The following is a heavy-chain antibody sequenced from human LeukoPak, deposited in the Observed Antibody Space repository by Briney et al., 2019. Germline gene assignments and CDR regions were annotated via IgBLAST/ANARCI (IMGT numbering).Heavy chain of an antibody. J-gene: IGHJ5*02. Sequence: ASVKVSCKASGYTFTGYYMHWVRQAPGQGLEWVGRINPNSGGTNYAQKFQGRVTMTRDTSISTAYMELSRLRSDDTAVYYCARGYSTRPNWFDPWGQGTLVTVSS. CDR2: INPNSGGT. V-gene: IGHV1-2*06. D-gene: IGHD2-2*01. CDR1: GYTFTGYY. CDR3: ARGYSTRPNWFDP.